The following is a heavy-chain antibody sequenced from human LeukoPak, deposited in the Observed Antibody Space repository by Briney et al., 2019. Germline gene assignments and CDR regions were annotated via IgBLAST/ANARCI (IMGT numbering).Heavy chain of an antibody. CDR3: ARVTKPAGNGRVSWFDP. CDR1: GYTFTSYG. D-gene: IGHD1-1*01. Sequence: ASVKVSCKASGYTFTSYGISWVRQAPGQGLEWMGWISAYNGNTNYAQKLQGRVTMTTDTSTSTAYMELRSLRSDDTAVYYCARVTKPAGNGRVSWFDPWGQGTLVTVSS. CDR2: ISAYNGNT. V-gene: IGHV1-18*01. J-gene: IGHJ5*02.